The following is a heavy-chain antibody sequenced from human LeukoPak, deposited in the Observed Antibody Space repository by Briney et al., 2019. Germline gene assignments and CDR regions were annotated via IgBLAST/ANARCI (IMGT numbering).Heavy chain of an antibody. D-gene: IGHD5-12*01. V-gene: IGHV1-2*02. CDR2: INPNSGGT. CDR1: GYTFSGYF. CDR3: ARADSAYDFRY. J-gene: IGHJ4*02. Sequence: GASVTVSCKASGYTFSGYFMNWVRQAPGQGLEWMGWINPNSGGTNYAQKFQGRVAMTRDTSISTAYMELSSLRSDDTAVYYCARADSAYDFRYWGQGTLVTVSS.